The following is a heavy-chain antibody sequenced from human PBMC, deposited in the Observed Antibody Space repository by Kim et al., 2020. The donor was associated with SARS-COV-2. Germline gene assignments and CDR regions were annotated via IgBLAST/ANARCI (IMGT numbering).Heavy chain of an antibody. CDR3: ARHRRECLQTILFYFDY. J-gene: IGHJ4*02. CDR1: GGSISSSSYY. Sequence: SETLSLTCTVSGGSISSSSYYWGWIRQPPGKGLEWIGSIYYSGSTYYNPSLKRRVTISVDTSKNQFSLKLSSVTAADTAVYYCARHRRECLQTILFYFDYWGQGTLVTVSS. CDR2: IYYSGST. V-gene: IGHV4-39*01. D-gene: IGHD2-21*01.